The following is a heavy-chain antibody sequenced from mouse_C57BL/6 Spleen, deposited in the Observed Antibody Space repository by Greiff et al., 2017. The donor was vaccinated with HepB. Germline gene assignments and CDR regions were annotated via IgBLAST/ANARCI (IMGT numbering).Heavy chain of an antibody. V-gene: IGHV1-69*01. J-gene: IGHJ3*01. D-gene: IGHD2-4*01. Sequence: VQLQQPGAELVMPGASVKLSCKASGYTFTSYWMHWVKQRPGQGLEWIGEIDPSDSYTNYNQKFKGKSTLTVDKSSSTAYMQLSSLTSEDSAVYYCARGDDYDGSPFAYWGQGTLVTVSA. CDR1: GYTFTSYW. CDR3: ARGDDYDGSPFAY. CDR2: IDPSDSYT.